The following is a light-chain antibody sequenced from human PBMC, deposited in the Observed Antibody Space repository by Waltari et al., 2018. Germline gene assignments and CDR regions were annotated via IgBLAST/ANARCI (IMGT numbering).Light chain of an antibody. Sequence: QSALTQPRSVSGSPGQSVTISCAGTSSDVGGYNYVSWYQQHPGKAPKLMIYDDSNRPSVVPDGLSGSKSGNTASLTFSGRQAEDEADYYCCSYAGSYTYVFGTGTKVTVL. V-gene: IGLV2-11*01. CDR2: DDS. CDR3: CSYAGSYTYV. J-gene: IGLJ1*01. CDR1: SSDVGGYNY.